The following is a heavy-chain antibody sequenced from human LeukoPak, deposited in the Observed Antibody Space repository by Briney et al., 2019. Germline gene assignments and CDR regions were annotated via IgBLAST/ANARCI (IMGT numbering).Heavy chain of an antibody. V-gene: IGHV4-39*01. Sequence: SETLSLTCTVSGGSISSGSYYWSWIRQPAGKGLEWIGSIYYSGSTYYNPSLKSRVTISVDTSKNQFSLKLSSVTAADTAVYYCARGYSGSYGTFDYWGQGTLVTVSS. CDR3: ARGYSGSYGTFDY. CDR2: IYYSGST. CDR1: GGSISSGSYY. J-gene: IGHJ4*02. D-gene: IGHD1-26*01.